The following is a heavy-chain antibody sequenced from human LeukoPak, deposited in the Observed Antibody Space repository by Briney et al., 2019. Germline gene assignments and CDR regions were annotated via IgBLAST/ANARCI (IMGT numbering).Heavy chain of an antibody. CDR3: ASLSDFGVVTYDY. CDR2: IIPILGTA. D-gene: IGHD3-3*01. V-gene: IGHV1-69*08. CDR1: GGTFSSYT. Sequence: ASVKVSCKASGGTFSSYTISWVRQAPGQGLEWMGRIIPILGTANYAQKFQGRVTITADKSTSTAYMELSSLRSEDTAVYYCASLSDFGVVTYDYWGQGTLVTVSS. J-gene: IGHJ4*02.